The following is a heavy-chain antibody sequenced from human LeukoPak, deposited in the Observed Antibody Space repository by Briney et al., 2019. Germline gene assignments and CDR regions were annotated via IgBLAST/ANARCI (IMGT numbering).Heavy chain of an antibody. J-gene: IGHJ4*02. CDR3: ARDQEGFDY. CDR2: INPSGGST. Sequence: ASVKVSCKASGYTFTSYYMHWVRQAPGQGLEWMGIINPSGGSTSYAQKFQDRVTVTRDTSTTTVHMELRGLRSEDTAVYYCARDQEGFDYWGQGTVVTVSS. CDR1: GYTFTSYY. V-gene: IGHV1-46*01.